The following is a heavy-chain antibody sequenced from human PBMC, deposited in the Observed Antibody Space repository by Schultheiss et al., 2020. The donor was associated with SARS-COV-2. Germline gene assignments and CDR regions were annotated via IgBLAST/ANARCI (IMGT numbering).Heavy chain of an antibody. J-gene: IGHJ4*02. CDR2: IWYDGSNK. CDR3: AKALGNYGDYEDY. D-gene: IGHD4-17*01. CDR1: GFTVSSYG. Sequence: GGSLRLSCAASGFTVSSYGMHWVRQAPGKGLEWVAVIWYDGSNKYYADSVKGRFTISRDNSKNTLYLQMNSLRAEDTAVYYCAKALGNYGDYEDYWGQGTLVTVSS. V-gene: IGHV3-33*06.